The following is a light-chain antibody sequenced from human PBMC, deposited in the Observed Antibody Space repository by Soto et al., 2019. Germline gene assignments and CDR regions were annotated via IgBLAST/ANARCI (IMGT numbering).Light chain of an antibody. Sequence: EIVLTQSPGTLSLSPGEAATLSYRASQSISISYLAWYQQKPGQAPRLLIYGASGRATGIPDRFSGSGSGTDFTLTISRLEPEDFAVYYCQQYGSSPQTFGQGTKLEIK. CDR3: QQYGSSPQT. V-gene: IGKV3-20*01. CDR2: GAS. CDR1: QSISISY. J-gene: IGKJ2*01.